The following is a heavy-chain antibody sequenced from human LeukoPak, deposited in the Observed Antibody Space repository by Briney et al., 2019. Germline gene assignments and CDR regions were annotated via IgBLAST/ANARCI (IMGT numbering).Heavy chain of an antibody. CDR3: ARLFYYDSRGYPYYFDY. CDR2: IYHSGST. CDR1: GYSISSGYY. J-gene: IGHJ4*02. V-gene: IGHV4-38-2*02. D-gene: IGHD3-22*01. Sequence: SETLSLTCTVSGYSISSGYYWGWIRQPPGKGLEWIGSIYHSGSTYYNPSLKSRVTISVDTSKNQFSLKLSSVTAADTAVYYCARLFYYDSRGYPYYFDYWGQGTLVTVSS.